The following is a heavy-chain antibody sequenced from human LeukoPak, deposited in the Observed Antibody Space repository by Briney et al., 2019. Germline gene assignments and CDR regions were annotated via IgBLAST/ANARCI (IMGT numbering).Heavy chain of an antibody. J-gene: IGHJ2*01. CDR2: VHYSGTT. CDR3: ARLLRRFEPWYFDL. D-gene: IGHD3-16*01. CDR1: DGSITNND. Sequence: SETLSLTCTVSDGSITNNDWSWVRQTPGKGLEFIGYVHYSGTTNYNPSLRSRVTISIDTSRKHFFLKLKSVTAADTAVYYCARLLRRFEPWYFDLWGRGTLVTVSS. V-gene: IGHV4-59*01.